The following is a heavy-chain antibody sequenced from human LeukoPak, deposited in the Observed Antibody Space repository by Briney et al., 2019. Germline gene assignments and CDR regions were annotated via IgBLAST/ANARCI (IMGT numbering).Heavy chain of an antibody. CDR1: GFTFSRYW. CDR2: IKQDGSEK. D-gene: IGHD3-22*01. V-gene: IGHV3-7*03. CDR3: ARDKGDYDTSGSLFVF. J-gene: IGHJ4*02. Sequence: GGSLRLSGVVSGFTFSRYWMSWVRQAPRKGLEGVANIKQDGSEKYYVDSVKGRFTISRDNAKNSLYLQMNRLRAEDTAVYYCARDKGDYDTSGSLFVFGGQGTLVTVSS.